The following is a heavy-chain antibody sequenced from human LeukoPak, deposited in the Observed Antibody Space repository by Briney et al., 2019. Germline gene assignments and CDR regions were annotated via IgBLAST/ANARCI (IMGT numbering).Heavy chain of an antibody. J-gene: IGHJ4*02. V-gene: IGHV3-48*01. CDR3: AKAPVMFTNGWYYFDY. D-gene: IGHD6-19*01. Sequence: PGGSLRLSCAASGFTFSSYSMNWVRQAPGKGLEWVSYISSSSSTIYYADSVKGRFTISRDNSKNTVYLQMNSLRPEDTAVYYCAKAPVMFTNGWYYFDYWGQGTLVTVSS. CDR1: GFTFSSYS. CDR2: ISSSSSTI.